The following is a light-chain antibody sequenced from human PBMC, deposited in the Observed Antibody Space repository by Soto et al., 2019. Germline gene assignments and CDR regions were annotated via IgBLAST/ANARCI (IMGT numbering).Light chain of an antibody. V-gene: IGKV3-20*01. CDR3: EHCGSLVLT. J-gene: IGKJ4*01. CDR1: QSVSSTY. CDR2: GAS. Sequence: EIVLTQSPGTLSLSPGERATLSCRASQSVSSTYLAWYQQKPGQAPRLLIYGASSRATGIPDRFSGSGSENNFTLTNSRLEPEDFAVYCCEHCGSLVLTFGGGTKVEIK.